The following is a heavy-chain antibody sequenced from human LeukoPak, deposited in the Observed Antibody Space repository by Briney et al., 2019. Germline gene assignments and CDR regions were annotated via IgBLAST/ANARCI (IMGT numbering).Heavy chain of an antibody. Sequence: KAGGSLRLSCAASGFTFNNYGMHWVRQAPGKGLEWVAVISYDGRNIRYPDSVKGRFTISRDISTDTLWLQMDSLRTEDTAVYYCAKGPLRGTAAAIDYWGQGTLVTVSS. CDR1: GFTFNNYG. CDR3: AKGPLRGTAAAIDY. CDR2: ISYDGRNI. V-gene: IGHV3-30*18. J-gene: IGHJ4*02. D-gene: IGHD2-2*01.